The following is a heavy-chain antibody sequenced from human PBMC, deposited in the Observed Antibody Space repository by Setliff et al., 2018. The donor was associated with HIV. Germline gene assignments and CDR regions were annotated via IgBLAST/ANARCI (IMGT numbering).Heavy chain of an antibody. Sequence: ASVKVSCKASGYTFSDYYMHWVRQAPGQGLEWMGIINPLGANTTYAQMFQGRVTMTRDTSTSTVYMFLSSLTSADTAVYYCARGSKYDGEPDLDYWGQGTLVTVSS. CDR1: GYTFSDYY. CDR2: INPLGANT. CDR3: ARGSKYDGEPDLDY. D-gene: IGHD2-21*01. J-gene: IGHJ4*02. V-gene: IGHV1-46*01.